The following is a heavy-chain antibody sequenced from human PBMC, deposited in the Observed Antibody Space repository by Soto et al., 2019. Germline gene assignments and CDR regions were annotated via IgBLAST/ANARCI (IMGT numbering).Heavy chain of an antibody. CDR3: ARGRSDCAGSSFGRRMDV. CDR1: GEALGSGQSY. D-gene: IGHD3-10*01. J-gene: IGHJ6*02. V-gene: IGHV4-61*01. Sequence: QVQLQESGPGLVKSSETLSLICFVSGEALGSGQSYWNWIRQAPGKGLEWIGQTFVTGATKYSAPLENRVTMSVDTSKSPISLTLTSVTAADSATYFCARGRSDCAGSSFGRRMDVWGQGTTVTVSS. CDR2: TFVTGAT.